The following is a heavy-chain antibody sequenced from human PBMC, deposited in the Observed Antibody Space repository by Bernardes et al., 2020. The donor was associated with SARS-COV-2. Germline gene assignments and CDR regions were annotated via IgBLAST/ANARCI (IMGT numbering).Heavy chain of an antibody. CDR3: ARASFWSGYYNYYYYYGMGV. CDR1: GFTFSSYD. CDR2: IGTAGDT. V-gene: IGHV3-13*01. D-gene: IGHD3-3*01. J-gene: IGHJ6*02. Sequence: GGSLRLSCAASGFTFSSYDMHWVRQATGKGLEWVSAIGTAGDTYYPGSVKGRFTISRENAKNSLYLQMNSLRAGDTAVYYCARASFWSGYYNYYYYYGMGVWGQGTTVTVSS.